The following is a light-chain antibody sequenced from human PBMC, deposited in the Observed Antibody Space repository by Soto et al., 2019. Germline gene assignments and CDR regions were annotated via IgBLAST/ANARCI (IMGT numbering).Light chain of an antibody. CDR1: QGITNV. J-gene: IGKJ1*01. Sequence: IQLTQSPSFLSASVGDRFTITCRASQGITNVLAWYQQRPGQAPRLLIYDTSTRATGIPDRFSGSGSGTDFTLTISSLHPDDFATYYCQQYNSYSPTFGQGTKVDIK. V-gene: IGKV1-13*02. CDR3: QQYNSYSPT. CDR2: DTS.